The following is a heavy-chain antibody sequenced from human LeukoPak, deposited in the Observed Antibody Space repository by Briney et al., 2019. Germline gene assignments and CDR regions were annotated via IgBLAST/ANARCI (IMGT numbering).Heavy chain of an antibody. J-gene: IGHJ6*02. CDR2: IDYIGNT. Sequence: PSQTLSLTCTVSGDSISSGDYNWSWIRQPPGKGLEWIGFIDYIGNTYYNPSLESRLTISVDTSKNQFSLKLSSVTAADTGVYYCAREPASGFGELFAGYYGMGVWGQGTTVTVSS. CDR1: GDSISSGDYN. CDR3: AREPASGFGELFAGYYGMGV. V-gene: IGHV4-30-4*01. D-gene: IGHD3-10*01.